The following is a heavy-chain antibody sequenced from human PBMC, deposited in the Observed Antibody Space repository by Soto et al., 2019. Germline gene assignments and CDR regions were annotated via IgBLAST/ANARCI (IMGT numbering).Heavy chain of an antibody. CDR1: GYTSADFG. J-gene: IGHJ5*01. V-gene: IGHV1-18*04. Sequence: GASVKVSCKASGYTSADFGISWVRQAPGQGLEWMGWVSGNNGASNPAPKVQGRITMTLDTSTGVSYMALRSLRSDDTAIYYCVSSQKYCPGSGRWLDSWGQGTLVTFSS. CDR2: VSGNNGAS. CDR3: VSSQKYCPGSGRWLDS. D-gene: IGHD6-13*01.